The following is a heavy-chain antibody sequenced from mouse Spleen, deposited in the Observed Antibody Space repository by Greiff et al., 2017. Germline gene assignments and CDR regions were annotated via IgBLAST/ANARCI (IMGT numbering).Heavy chain of an antibody. V-gene: IGHV5-9-3*01. CDR1: GFTFSSYA. CDR2: ISSGGSYT. CDR3: AVVSSDY. J-gene: IGHJ2*01. Sequence: EVQRVESGGGLVKPGGSLKLSCAASGFTFSSYAMSWVRQTPEKRLEWVATISSGGSYTYYPDSVKGRFTISRDNAKNTLYLQMSSLRSEDTAMYYCAVVSSDYWGQGTTLTVSS. D-gene: IGHD1-1*01.